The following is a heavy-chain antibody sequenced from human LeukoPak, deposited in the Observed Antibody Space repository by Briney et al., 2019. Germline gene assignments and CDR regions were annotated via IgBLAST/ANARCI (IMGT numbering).Heavy chain of an antibody. V-gene: IGHV1-8*03. CDR1: GYTFTSYD. Sequence: ASVKVSCKASGYTFTSYDINWVRQATGQGLEWMGWMNPNSGNTGYAQKFQDRVTITRNTSISTAYMELSSLRSDDTAVYYCARETRSSSYAFDIWGQGTMVTVSP. J-gene: IGHJ3*02. CDR2: MNPNSGNT. D-gene: IGHD6-6*01. CDR3: ARETRSSSYAFDI.